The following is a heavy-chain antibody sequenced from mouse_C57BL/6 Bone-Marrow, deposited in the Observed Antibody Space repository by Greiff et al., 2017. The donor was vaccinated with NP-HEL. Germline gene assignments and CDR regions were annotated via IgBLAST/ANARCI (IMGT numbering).Heavy chain of an antibody. CDR1: GYTFTSYG. CDR2: IYPRSGNT. D-gene: IGHD1-1*01. V-gene: IGHV1-81*01. Sequence: VQLQQSGAELARPGASVKLSCKASGYTFTSYGISWVKQRTGQGLEWIGEIYPRSGNTYYNEKFKGKATLTADKSSSTAYMELRSLTSEDSAVYFCARITTVVAPVSSFAYWGQGTLVTVSA. J-gene: IGHJ3*01. CDR3: ARITTVVAPVSSFAY.